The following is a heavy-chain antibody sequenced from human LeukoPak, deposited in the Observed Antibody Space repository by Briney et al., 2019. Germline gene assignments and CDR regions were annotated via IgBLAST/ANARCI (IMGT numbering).Heavy chain of an antibody. D-gene: IGHD3-16*01. CDR3: ARGIPPRGGHFDY. CDR2: IYHSGST. CDR1: GYSFSSGYY. V-gene: IGHV4-38-2*01. Sequence: SETLSLTCAVSGYSFSSGYYWGWIRQPPGKGLEWIGSIYHSGSTYYNPSLKSRVTISVDTSKNQFSLKLSSVTAADTAVYYCARGIPPRGGHFDYWGQGTLVTVSS. J-gene: IGHJ4*02.